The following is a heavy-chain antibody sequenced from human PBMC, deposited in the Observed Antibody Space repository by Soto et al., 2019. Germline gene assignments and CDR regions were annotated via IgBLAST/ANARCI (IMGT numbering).Heavy chain of an antibody. D-gene: IGHD4-17*01. CDR3: ARAREGDGDYKMDV. V-gene: IGHV3-74*01. Sequence: HPWGSLRLSCATSGFTCSDYWRHWVRQGPAKGPECVSRLNSARSTIDSAESVKGRFTISRHNAKKTVYVQMHRLGVEETDVYYCARAREGDGDYKMDVWGQGATVTVSS. CDR1: GFTCSDYW. CDR2: LNSARSTI. J-gene: IGHJ6*02.